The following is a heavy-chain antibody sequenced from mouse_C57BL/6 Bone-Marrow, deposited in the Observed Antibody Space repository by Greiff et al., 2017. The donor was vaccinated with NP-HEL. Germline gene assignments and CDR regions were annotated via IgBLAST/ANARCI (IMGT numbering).Heavy chain of an antibody. D-gene: IGHD1-1*01. Sequence: QVQLQQPGAELVKPGAVVKLSCKASGYTFTSYWMQWVKQRPGQGLEWSGEIDPSDSYTNYNQKFKGKATLTVDTSSSTAYMQLSSLTSEDSAVYYCARWSLYGSSPFAYWGQGTLVTVSA. V-gene: IGHV1-50*01. CDR2: IDPSDSYT. CDR1: GYTFTSYW. J-gene: IGHJ3*01. CDR3: ARWSLYGSSPFAY.